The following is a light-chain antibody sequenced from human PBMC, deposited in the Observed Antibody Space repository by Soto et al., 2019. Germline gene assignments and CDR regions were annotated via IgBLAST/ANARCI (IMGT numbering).Light chain of an antibody. CDR2: KAS. CDR3: QQHKNYPLA. V-gene: IGKV1-5*03. Sequence: DIQMTQSPSALSASVGERVTITCRASQSVSTWLAWYQRQPGKAPKLLIYKASSLESGVPSRFSGSGSGTAFTLTISILQTDDFATYYGQQHKNYPLAFPGGTKGEIK. CDR1: QSVSTW. J-gene: IGKJ4*01.